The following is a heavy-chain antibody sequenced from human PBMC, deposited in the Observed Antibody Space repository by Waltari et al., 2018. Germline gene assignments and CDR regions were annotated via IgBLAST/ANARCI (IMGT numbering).Heavy chain of an antibody. CDR1: PGSIRRFY. CDR2: IYHSGIT. Sequence: QVQLQESGPGLVKPSETLSLTCPVSPGSIRRFYWSGIRLPPGKGLEWIGYIYHSGITSYNPSLKSRVTIGVDTSKNQFSLKMRSVTAADTAVYYCARTAPPYSNAAYGGWSDPWGQGTLVTVSS. CDR3: ARTAPPYSNAAYGGWSDP. V-gene: IGHV4-59*08. J-gene: IGHJ5*02. D-gene: IGHD4-4*01.